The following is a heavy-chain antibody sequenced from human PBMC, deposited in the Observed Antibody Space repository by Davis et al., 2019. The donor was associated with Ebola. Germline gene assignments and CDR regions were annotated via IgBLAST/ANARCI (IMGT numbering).Heavy chain of an antibody. J-gene: IGHJ6*02. CDR3: ARHAISGSGWEKYYYYYYGMDV. Sequence: MPSETLSLTCTVSGGSISSSSYYWGWIRQPPGKGLEWIGSIYYSGSTYYNPSLKRRVTISVDTSKNQFSLKLSSVTAADTAVYYCARHAISGSGWEKYYYYYYGMDVWGQGTTVTVSS. CDR1: GGSISSSSYY. V-gene: IGHV4-39*01. CDR2: IYYSGST. D-gene: IGHD6-19*01.